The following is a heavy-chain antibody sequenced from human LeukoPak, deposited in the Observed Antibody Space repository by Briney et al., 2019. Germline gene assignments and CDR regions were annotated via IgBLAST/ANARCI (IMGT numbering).Heavy chain of an antibody. CDR2: IWNDGSNK. V-gene: IGHV3-33*01. Sequence: GGSLRLSCAASGFTFSTYGMHWVRQAPGKGLEWVSVIWNDGSNKYYADSVKGRFTISRDNFMNTLYLQMNSLRVEDTAVYYCARAVGLFDCWGQGTLVTVSS. CDR1: GFTFSTYG. D-gene: IGHD2-15*01. CDR3: ARAVGLFDC. J-gene: IGHJ5*01.